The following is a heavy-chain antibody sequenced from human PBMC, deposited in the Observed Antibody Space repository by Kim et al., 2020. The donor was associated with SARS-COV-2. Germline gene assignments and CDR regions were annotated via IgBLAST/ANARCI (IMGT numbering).Heavy chain of an antibody. V-gene: IGHV4-31*02. CDR3: ARGPLRYFDWLGGHMDV. D-gene: IGHD3-9*01. Sequence: KSRVTISVDTSKNQFSLKLSSVTAADTAVYYCARGPLRYFDWLGGHMDVWGQGTTVTVSS. J-gene: IGHJ6*02.